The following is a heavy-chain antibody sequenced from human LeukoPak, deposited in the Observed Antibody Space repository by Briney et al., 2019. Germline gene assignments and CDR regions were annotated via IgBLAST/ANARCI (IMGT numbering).Heavy chain of an antibody. J-gene: IGHJ5*02. V-gene: IGHV1-46*01. CDR3: ARAAADLVNWFDP. CDR2: MNPSGGST. CDR1: GYTFTSYY. Sequence: GASVKVSCKASGYTFTSYYIHWVRQAPGQGLEWMGLMNPSGGSTNYAQRFQGRVTMTRDTSTSTVYMELSSLRSEDTAVYYCARAAADLVNWFDPWGQGTLVTVSS. D-gene: IGHD6-13*01.